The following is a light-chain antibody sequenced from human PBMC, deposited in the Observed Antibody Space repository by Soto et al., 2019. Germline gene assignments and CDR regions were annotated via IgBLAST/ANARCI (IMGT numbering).Light chain of an antibody. J-gene: IGLJ2*01. Sequence: QSALTQPASVSGSPGQSITISCTGTSSDVGIYNLVSWYQQHPGKAPKLMIYEGSKRPSGGSNRVSGSKSGNTAFLTISGRQAEDEADYYCCSYAGSSTVVFVGGTKLTVL. CDR1: SSDVGIYNL. CDR2: EGS. CDR3: CSYAGSSTVV. V-gene: IGLV2-23*01.